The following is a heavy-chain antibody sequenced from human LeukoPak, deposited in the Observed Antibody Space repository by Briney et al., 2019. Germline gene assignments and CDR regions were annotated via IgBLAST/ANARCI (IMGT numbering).Heavy chain of an antibody. J-gene: IGHJ4*02. CDR2: IYSGGST. V-gene: IGHV3-66*01. CDR3: ARGEWELLYYFDY. Sequence: GGSLRLSCAASGFTVSSNYVSWVRQAPGKGLEWVSVIYSGGSTYYADSVKGRFTISRDNSKNTLYLQMNSLRAEDTAVYYCARGEWELLYYFDYWGQGTLVTVSS. CDR1: GFTVSSNY. D-gene: IGHD1-26*01.